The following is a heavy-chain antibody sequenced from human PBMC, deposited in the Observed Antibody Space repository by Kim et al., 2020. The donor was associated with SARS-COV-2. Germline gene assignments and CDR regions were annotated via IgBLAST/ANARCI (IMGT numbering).Heavy chain of an antibody. Sequence: VKVSCKASGGTFSSYAISWVRQAPGQGLEWMGGIIPIFGTANYAQKFQGRVTITADESTSTAYMELSSLRSEDTAVYYCARAEGGYYPYYYYGMDVWGQGTTVTVSS. V-gene: IGHV1-69*01. CDR2: IIPIFGTA. CDR3: ARAEGGYYPYYYYGMDV. CDR1: GGTFSSYA. D-gene: IGHD3-22*01. J-gene: IGHJ6*02.